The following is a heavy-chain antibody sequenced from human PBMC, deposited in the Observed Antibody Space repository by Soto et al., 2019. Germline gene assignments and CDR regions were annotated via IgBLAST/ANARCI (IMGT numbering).Heavy chain of an antibody. Sequence: QVQLVQSGAEVKKPGSSVKVSCTASGGPFSSYAINWVRQAPGQGLEWMGVITPMFGAPHYAQNFKGRITITADKSTNTAYMELRSLTCGDTSFYFWARVFTGRCFDHWGQGTLVTVSS. J-gene: IGHJ5*02. D-gene: IGHD3-10*02. CDR2: ITPMFGAP. V-gene: IGHV1-69*06. CDR1: GGPFSSYA. CDR3: ARVFTGRCFDH.